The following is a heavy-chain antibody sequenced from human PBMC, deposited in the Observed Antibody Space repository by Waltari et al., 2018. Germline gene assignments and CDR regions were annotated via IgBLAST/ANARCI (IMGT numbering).Heavy chain of an antibody. CDR1: GFSLPSYA. Sequence: VEILESGGGLVQPGGSLRLSCAASGFSLPSYARNWFRQAPGKGLEWFSVFGRNRGQRYYGDSVTGRFTVSTDISKNTLYLEMSSMRADDTGVYYCARGQGPLVYYPLDVWSQGTTVIVSS. V-gene: IGHV3-23*01. J-gene: IGHJ6*02. CDR2: FGRNRGQR. D-gene: IGHD1-26*01. CDR3: ARGQGPLVYYPLDV.